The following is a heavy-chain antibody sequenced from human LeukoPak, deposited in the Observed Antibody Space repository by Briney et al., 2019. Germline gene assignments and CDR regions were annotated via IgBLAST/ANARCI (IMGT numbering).Heavy chain of an antibody. CDR1: GGSFSGYY. Sequence: SETLSLTCAVYGGSFSGYYWSWIRQPPGKGLEWIGEINHSGSTNYNPSLRTRVSISIDTSKNQFSLKLSSVTAADTAIYYCARNPYYYGSGSYWNYAFDIWGQGTKVSVSS. D-gene: IGHD3-10*01. J-gene: IGHJ3*02. CDR3: ARNPYYYGSGSYWNYAFDI. CDR2: INHSGST. V-gene: IGHV4-34*01.